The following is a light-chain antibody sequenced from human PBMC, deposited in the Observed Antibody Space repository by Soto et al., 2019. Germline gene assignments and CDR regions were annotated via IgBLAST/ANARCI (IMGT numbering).Light chain of an antibody. CDR2: KAS. V-gene: IGKV1-5*03. CDR1: QTISSW. Sequence: DIQMTQSPSTLSGSVGDRGTITCRASQTISSWLAWYQQKPGKAPKLLIYKASTLKSGPPSRFSGSGSGTEFTLTISSLQPDDFATYYCQHYNSYSEAFGQGTKVDIK. J-gene: IGKJ1*01. CDR3: QHYNSYSEA.